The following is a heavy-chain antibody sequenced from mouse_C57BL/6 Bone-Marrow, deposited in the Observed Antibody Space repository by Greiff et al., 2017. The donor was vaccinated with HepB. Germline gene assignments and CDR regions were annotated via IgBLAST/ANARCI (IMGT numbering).Heavy chain of an antibody. J-gene: IGHJ1*03. CDR2: IYPGDGDT. CDR3: ARGDYDRDWYFDV. Sequence: LQESGAELVKPGASVKISCKASGYAFSSYWMNWVKQRPGQGLEWIGQIYPGDGDTNYNGKFKGKATLTADKSSSTAYMQLSSLTSEDSAVYLCARGDYDRDWYFDVWGTGTTVTVSS. D-gene: IGHD2-4*01. V-gene: IGHV1-80*01. CDR1: GYAFSSYW.